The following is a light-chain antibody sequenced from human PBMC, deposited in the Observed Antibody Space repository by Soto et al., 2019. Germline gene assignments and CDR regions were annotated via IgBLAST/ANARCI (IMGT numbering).Light chain of an antibody. V-gene: IGKV3-11*01. J-gene: IGKJ5*01. CDR1: RSISSY. CDR2: DAS. Sequence: EIVLTQSPATLSLSPGERATLSCRASRSISSYLAWYQQKPGQAPRLLIYDASNRATGIPARFSGSGSGTDFTLTISSLEPEDVAAYYCHQRSNWPLITFGQGTRLEIK. CDR3: HQRSNWPLIT.